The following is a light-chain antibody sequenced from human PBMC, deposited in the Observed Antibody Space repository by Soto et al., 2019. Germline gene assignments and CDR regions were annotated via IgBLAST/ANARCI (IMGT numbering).Light chain of an antibody. Sequence: AIPMTQSPSSLSASVGDRVTITCRASQGIRTDLGWYQQKPGKAPKLLIYAASSLHSGVPSRFSGSGSGTDFTLTISSLQPEDFATYYCLQDYNYPRTFGQGTKVEIK. CDR1: QGIRTD. CDR2: AAS. V-gene: IGKV1-6*01. J-gene: IGKJ1*01. CDR3: LQDYNYPRT.